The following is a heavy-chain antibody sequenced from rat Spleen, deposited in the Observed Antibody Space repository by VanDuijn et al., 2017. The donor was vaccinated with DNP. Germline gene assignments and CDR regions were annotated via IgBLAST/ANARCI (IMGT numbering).Heavy chain of an antibody. CDR2: ISYDGSST. Sequence: EVQLVESGGGLVQPGRSLKLSCAASGFIFSDYAMAWVRQVPKKGLEWVATISYDGSSTYYRDSVKGRFTISRDNAKSTLYLQMDSLRSEDTATYYCARHRTIMPYYYAMDAWGQGASVTVSS. D-gene: IGHD3-8*01. CDR3: ARHRTIMPYYYAMDA. V-gene: IGHV5-17*01. J-gene: IGHJ4*01. CDR1: GFIFSDYA.